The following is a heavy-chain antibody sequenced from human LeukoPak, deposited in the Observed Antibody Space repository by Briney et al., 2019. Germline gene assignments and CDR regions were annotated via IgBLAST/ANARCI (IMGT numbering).Heavy chain of an antibody. CDR3: ARFKVVAATYFDC. CDR1: GYTLTVLS. CDR2: INPSGGST. D-gene: IGHD2-15*01. V-gene: IGHV1-46*01. J-gene: IGHJ4*02. Sequence: GASVKVSCKVSGYTLTVLSMHWVRQAPGQGLEWMGIINPSGGSTSYAQKFQGRVTMTRDTSTSTVYMELSSLRSEDTAVYYCARFKVVAATYFDCWGQGTLVTVSS.